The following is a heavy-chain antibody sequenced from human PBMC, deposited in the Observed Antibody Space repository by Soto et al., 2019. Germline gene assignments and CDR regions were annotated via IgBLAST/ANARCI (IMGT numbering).Heavy chain of an antibody. D-gene: IGHD3-10*01. V-gene: IGHV4-39*01. CDR2: IYHSGST. CDR3: AGRSSLASVQVYFGEISNYNWFDP. CDR1: NGSISSAIYY. Sequence: SETLSLTCTVSNGSISSAIYYWGWIRQPPGKGLEWIGSIYHSGSTYYNPSLQGRVTMSVDTSKNQFSLKLSSVTAADTAVYFCAGRSSLASVQVYFGEISNYNWFDPWGQGTLVTVSS. J-gene: IGHJ5*02.